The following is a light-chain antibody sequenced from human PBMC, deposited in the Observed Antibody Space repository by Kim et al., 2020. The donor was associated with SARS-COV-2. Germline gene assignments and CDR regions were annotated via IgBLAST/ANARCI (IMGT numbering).Light chain of an antibody. CDR2: EVT. CDR1: SRDVGNYDA. V-gene: IGLV2-8*01. CDR3: SSYAGSNSYV. Sequence: GQSVTSSCTGTSRDVGNYDAVSGYQQHPGKAPNLMIDEVTRRPAGVPDRFAGSKSGNTASLTVSGHQAEDEAEYYCSSYAGSNSYVSGTGTKVTVL. J-gene: IGLJ1*01.